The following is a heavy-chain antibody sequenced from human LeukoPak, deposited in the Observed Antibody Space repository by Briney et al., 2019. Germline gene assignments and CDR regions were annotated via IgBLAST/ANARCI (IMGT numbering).Heavy chain of an antibody. CDR3: ASLYSSGEHNWFDP. D-gene: IGHD6-19*01. J-gene: IGHJ5*02. CDR1: GYTLTELS. V-gene: IGHV1-24*01. CDR2: FDPEDGET. Sequence: AASVKVSCKISGYTLTELSMHWVRQAPGKGLEWMGGFDPEDGETINAQKFQGRVTMTEDTSTDTAYMELSSLRSEDTAVYYCASLYSSGEHNWFDPWGQGTLVAVSS.